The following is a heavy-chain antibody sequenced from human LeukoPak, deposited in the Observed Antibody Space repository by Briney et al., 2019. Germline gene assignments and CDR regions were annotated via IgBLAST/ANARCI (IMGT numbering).Heavy chain of an antibody. V-gene: IGHV4-4*07. Sequence: PSESLSLTCTVSGGSICIYYWSWIRQPPGKGLEWIGRIYTSGSTNYNPSLKSRVTMSVDTSKNKFSLKLSSVTAADTAVYYCARDTGVAGRSYNWSARGGEGTLAT. CDR1: GGSICIYY. CDR2: IYTSGST. D-gene: IGHD6-19*01. CDR3: ARDTGVAGRSYNWSAR. J-gene: IGHJ5*02.